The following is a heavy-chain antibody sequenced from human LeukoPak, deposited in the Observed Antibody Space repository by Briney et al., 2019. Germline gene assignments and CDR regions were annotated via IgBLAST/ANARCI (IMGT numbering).Heavy chain of an antibody. CDR2: IYHSGST. D-gene: IGHD3-22*01. Sequence: SETLSLTCAVSGGSISSGGYSWSWIRQPPGKGLEWIGYIYHSGSTYYNPSLKSRVTISVDRSKNQFSLKLSSVTAADTAVYYCARLFSSPHYDSSGYSNWFDPWGQGTLVTVSS. CDR1: GGSISSGGYS. V-gene: IGHV4-30-2*01. J-gene: IGHJ5*02. CDR3: ARLFSSPHYDSSGYSNWFDP.